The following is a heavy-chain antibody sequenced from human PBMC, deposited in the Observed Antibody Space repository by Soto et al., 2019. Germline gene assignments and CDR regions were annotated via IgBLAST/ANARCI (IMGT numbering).Heavy chain of an antibody. D-gene: IGHD6-13*01. J-gene: IGHJ4*02. CDR1: GGSISSGYYS. CDR2: LYHSGTT. CDR3: ARVEAATGTRYFDY. V-gene: IGHV4-30-2*01. Sequence: TLSLTCAVSGGSISSGYYSWSWIRQAPGKGLEWIGYLYHSGTTYYNPSLKSRVTISLDRSKNQYSLELSSVTAADTAVYYCARVEAATGTRYFDYLGQGTLVTVPS.